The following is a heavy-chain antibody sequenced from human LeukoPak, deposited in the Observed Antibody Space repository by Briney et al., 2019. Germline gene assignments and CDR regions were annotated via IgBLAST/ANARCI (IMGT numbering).Heavy chain of an antibody. Sequence: SETLSLTCTVSGGSISSYYWSWIRQPPGKGLEWIGYIYYSGSTNYNPSLKSRVTISVDTSKNQFSLKLSSVTAADTAVYYCARDQVPWLRDGYYYGMDVWGQGTTVTVSS. CDR1: GGSISSYY. V-gene: IGHV4-59*01. CDR3: ARDQVPWLRDGYYYGMDV. D-gene: IGHD2-2*01. J-gene: IGHJ6*02. CDR2: IYYSGST.